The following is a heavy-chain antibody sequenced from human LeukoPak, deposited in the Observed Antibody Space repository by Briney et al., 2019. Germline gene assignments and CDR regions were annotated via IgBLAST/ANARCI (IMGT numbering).Heavy chain of an antibody. Sequence: GRSLRLSCAASGFTFSSYEMNWVRQAPGKGLEWVSYISSSGSTIYYADSVKGRFTISRDNAKNSLYLQMNSLRAEDTAVYYCARDLMDWNALGWYFDYWGQGTLVTVSS. CDR3: ARDLMDWNALGWYFDY. CDR2: ISSSGSTI. V-gene: IGHV3-48*03. D-gene: IGHD1-1*01. J-gene: IGHJ4*02. CDR1: GFTFSSYE.